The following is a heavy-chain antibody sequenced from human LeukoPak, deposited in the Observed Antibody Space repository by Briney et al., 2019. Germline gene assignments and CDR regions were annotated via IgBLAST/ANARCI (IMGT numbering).Heavy chain of an antibody. J-gene: IGHJ4*02. CDR1: GFTFSSYW. V-gene: IGHV3-7*01. CDR2: IKQDGSEQ. CDR3: ARIRGGLTTLTTSGPFDY. D-gene: IGHD4-11*01. Sequence: GGSLRLSCAASGFTFSSYWMSWVRQAPGKGLEWVANIKQDGSEQYYMDSVKGRLTISRDNAKNSLYLQMNSLRAEDTAVYYCARIRGGLTTLTTSGPFDYWGLGTLVTVSS.